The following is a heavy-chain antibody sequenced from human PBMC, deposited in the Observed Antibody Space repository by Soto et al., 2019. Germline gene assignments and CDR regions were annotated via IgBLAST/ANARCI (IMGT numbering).Heavy chain of an antibody. D-gene: IGHD1-26*01. CDR2: ISSSSSYI. CDR1: GFTFSSYS. V-gene: IGHV3-21*01. CDR3: ARFASGSYYDAFDI. J-gene: IGHJ3*02. Sequence: GGSLRLSCAASGFTFSSYSMNWVRQAPGKGLEWVSSISSSSSYIYYADSVKGRFTISRDNAKNSLYLQMNSLRAEDTAVYYCARFASGSYYDAFDIWGQGTMVTVS.